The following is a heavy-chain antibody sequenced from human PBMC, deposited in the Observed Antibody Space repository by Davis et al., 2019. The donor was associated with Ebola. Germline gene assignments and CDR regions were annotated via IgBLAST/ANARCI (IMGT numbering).Heavy chain of an antibody. J-gene: IGHJ4*02. CDR2: IGTRGDPT. V-gene: IGHV3-48*02. CDR1: GFTFSSYT. Sequence: PGGSLRLSCAASGFTFSSYTMNWVRQAPGKGLEWVSYIGTRGDPTVYADSVKGRFTVSRDDANNSLSLLMNSLRDEDTAIYYCVRDPTELVGFYFDYWGQGTLVTVSS. CDR3: VRDPTELVGFYFDY. D-gene: IGHD2-21*01.